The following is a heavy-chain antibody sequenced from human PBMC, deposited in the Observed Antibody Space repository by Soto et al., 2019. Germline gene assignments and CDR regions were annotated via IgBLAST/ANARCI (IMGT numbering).Heavy chain of an antibody. CDR1: GGSINSYY. CDR2: IYYPGRT. CDR3: AIAKTTLYNWFDP. D-gene: IGHD1-7*01. J-gene: IGHJ5*02. V-gene: IGHV4-59*12. Sequence: QVQLQESGPGLVKPSETLSLTCTVSGGSINSYYWSWIRQAPGQGLEWIGQIYYPGRTNYNPSLRSRVTISVDRSKNQFSLRLSAVTAAATSVDYCAIAKTTLYNWFDPWGQGTLVTVSS.